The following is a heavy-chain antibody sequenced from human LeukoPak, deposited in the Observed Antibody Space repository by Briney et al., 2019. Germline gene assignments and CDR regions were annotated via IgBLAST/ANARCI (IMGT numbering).Heavy chain of an antibody. J-gene: IGHJ3*02. Sequence: GGSLRLSCAASGFTFDDYAMHWVRHAPGKGLEWVSLISGDGGSTYYADSVKGRFTISRDNSKNSLYLQMNSLRTEDTALYYCAKDIRAPYYYDSSGRREDAFDIWGQGTMVTVSS. CDR2: ISGDGGST. CDR1: GFTFDDYA. D-gene: IGHD3-22*01. V-gene: IGHV3-43*02. CDR3: AKDIRAPYYYDSSGRREDAFDI.